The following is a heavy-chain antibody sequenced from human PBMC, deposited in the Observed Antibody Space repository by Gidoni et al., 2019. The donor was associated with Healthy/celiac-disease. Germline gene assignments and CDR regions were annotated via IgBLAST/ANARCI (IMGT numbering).Heavy chain of an antibody. CDR3: AREASNRGGIYDSSGYPHY. V-gene: IGHV1-69*01. J-gene: IGHJ4*02. Sequence: MGGIIPIFGTANYAQKFQGRVTITADESTSTAYMELSSLRSEDTAVYYCAREASNRGGIYDSSGYPHYWGQGTLVTVSS. D-gene: IGHD3-22*01. CDR2: IIPIFGTA.